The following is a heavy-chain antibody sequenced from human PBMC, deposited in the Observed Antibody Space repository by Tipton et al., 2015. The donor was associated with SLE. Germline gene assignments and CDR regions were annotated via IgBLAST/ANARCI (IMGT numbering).Heavy chain of an antibody. J-gene: IGHJ3*02. V-gene: IGHV4-61*09. D-gene: IGHD1-26*01. CDR3: AGSYSGSDDAFDI. Sequence: TLSLTCTVSGGSISSGSYYWSWIRQPAGKGLEWIGHIYTSGSTNYNPSLKSRVTISVDTSKNQFSLKLSSVTAADTAVYYCAGSYSGSDDAFDIWGQGTMVTVSS. CDR2: IYTSGST. CDR1: GGSISSGSYY.